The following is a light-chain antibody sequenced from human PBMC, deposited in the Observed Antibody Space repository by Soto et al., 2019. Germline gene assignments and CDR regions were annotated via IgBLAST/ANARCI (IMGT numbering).Light chain of an antibody. Sequence: MTQSPLSLSTSAGDRVTITCRASQGISNYLAWYQQKPGKVPKLLIYAASTLQSGVPSRFSGSGSGTDFTLTISSLQPEDVATYYCQKYNSAPLTFGQGTRLEIK. CDR3: QKYNSAPLT. J-gene: IGKJ5*01. CDR2: AAS. V-gene: IGKV1-27*01. CDR1: QGISNY.